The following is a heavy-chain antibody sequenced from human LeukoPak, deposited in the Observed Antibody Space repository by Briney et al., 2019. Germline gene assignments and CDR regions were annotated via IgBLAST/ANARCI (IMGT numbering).Heavy chain of an antibody. V-gene: IGHV3-23*01. CDR3: VREATGYSFADY. D-gene: IGHD1-26*01. Sequence: GGSLRLSCAASGLTFSNFAMSWIRQAPGKGLEWVSALNGDNTYYADSVKGRFTVSRDNSKNTLYLRMNSLTAEDTAVYYCVREATGYSFADYWGQGTLVSVSS. J-gene: IGHJ4*02. CDR1: GLTFSNFA. CDR2: LNGDNT.